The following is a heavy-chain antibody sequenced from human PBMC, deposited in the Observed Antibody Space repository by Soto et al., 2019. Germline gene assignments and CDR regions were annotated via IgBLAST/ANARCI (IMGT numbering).Heavy chain of an antibody. J-gene: IGHJ6*02. Sequence: NPGGSLRLSCAASGFTFSNAWMSWVRQAPGKGLEWVGRIKSKTDGGTTDYAAPVKGRFTISRDDSKNTLYLQMNSLKTEDTAVYYCTTERDTVMWVYGMDVWGQGTTVTVSS. CDR2: IKSKTDGGTT. CDR1: GFTFSNAW. V-gene: IGHV3-15*01. D-gene: IGHD4-4*01. CDR3: TTERDTVMWVYGMDV.